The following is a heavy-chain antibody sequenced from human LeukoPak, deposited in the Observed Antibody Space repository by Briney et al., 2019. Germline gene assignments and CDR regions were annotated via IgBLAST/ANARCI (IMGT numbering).Heavy chain of an antibody. Sequence: ASVKVSCKASGYTFTSYYMHWVRQAPGQGLEWMGIINPSGGSTSYAQKFQGRVTMTRDTSTSTVYMELSSLRSEDTAMYYCARAASRVVVTATIDYWGQGTLVTVSS. CDR1: GYTFTSYY. D-gene: IGHD2-21*02. J-gene: IGHJ4*02. V-gene: IGHV1-46*01. CDR2: INPSGGST. CDR3: ARAASRVVVTATIDY.